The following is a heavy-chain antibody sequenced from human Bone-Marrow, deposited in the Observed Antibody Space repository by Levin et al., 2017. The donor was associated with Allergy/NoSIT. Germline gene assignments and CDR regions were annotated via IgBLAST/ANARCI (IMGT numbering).Heavy chain of an antibody. CDR2: ISSSSSYI. CDR1: GFTFSSYS. V-gene: IGHV3-21*01. D-gene: IGHD2-2*01. J-gene: IGHJ4*02. Sequence: GESLKISCAASGFTFSSYSMNWVRQAPGKGLEWVSSISSSSSYIYYADSVKGRFTISRDNAKNSLYLQMNSLRAEDTAVYYCARASVDCSSTSGPFDYWGQGTLVTVSS. CDR3: ARASVDCSSTSGPFDY.